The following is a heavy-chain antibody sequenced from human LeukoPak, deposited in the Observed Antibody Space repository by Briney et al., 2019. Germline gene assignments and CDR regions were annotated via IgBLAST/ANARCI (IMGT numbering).Heavy chain of an antibody. D-gene: IGHD4-17*01. CDR2: INAGNGNT. CDR3: ARDYGDSRFDY. CDR1: GYTFTSYA. V-gene: IGHV1-3*01. J-gene: IGHJ4*02. Sequence: ASVKVSCKASGYTFTSYAMHWVRQAPGQRLEWIGWINAGNGNTEYSQKFQGRVTITRDTSASTAYMELSSLRSEDTAVYYCARDYGDSRFDYWGQGTLVTVSS.